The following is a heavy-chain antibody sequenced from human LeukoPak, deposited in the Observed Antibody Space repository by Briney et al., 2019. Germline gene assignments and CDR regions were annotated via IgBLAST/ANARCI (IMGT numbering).Heavy chain of an antibody. V-gene: IGHV3-23*01. D-gene: IGHD3-10*01. CDR1: GFTFSSYA. CDR2: ISGYGGST. Sequence: GGSLRLSCAASGFTFSSYAMSWVRQAPGKGLEWVSDISGYGGSTYYADPVKGRFTISRDNSKNTLYLQMNRLRAEDTAVYYCAKDLSGSSHNWFDPWGQGTLVTVSS. J-gene: IGHJ5*02. CDR3: AKDLSGSSHNWFDP.